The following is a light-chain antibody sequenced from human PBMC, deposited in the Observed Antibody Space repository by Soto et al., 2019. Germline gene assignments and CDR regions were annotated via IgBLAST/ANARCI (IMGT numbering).Light chain of an antibody. J-gene: IGLJ2*01. CDR3: SSYTSSSTLV. CDR1: SSDVGAYNY. V-gene: IGLV2-14*01. Sequence: QSVLTQPASVSGSPGQSITISCTGTSSDVGAYNYVSWYQQHPGKAPKVMISDVSNRPSGVSSRFSGSKSGTTASLTISGLQAEDEADYYCSSYTSSSTLVFGAGTKLTVL. CDR2: DVS.